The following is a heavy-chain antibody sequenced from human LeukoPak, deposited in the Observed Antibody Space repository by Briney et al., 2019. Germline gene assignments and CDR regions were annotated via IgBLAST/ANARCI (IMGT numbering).Heavy chain of an antibody. CDR1: GFTFSDYY. J-gene: IGHJ4*02. Sequence: GGSLRLSCAASGFTFSDYYMSWIRQAPGKGLEWVSYISSSGSTIYYAETVKCRFTSSRENAKTSLYLQMNSLRAEDTAVYYCARVGSAVADDYWGRGTLVTVSS. D-gene: IGHD6-19*01. CDR3: ARVGSAVADDY. V-gene: IGHV3-11*01. CDR2: ISSSGSTI.